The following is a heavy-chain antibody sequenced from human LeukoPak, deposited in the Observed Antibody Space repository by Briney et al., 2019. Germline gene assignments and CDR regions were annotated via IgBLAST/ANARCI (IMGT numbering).Heavy chain of an antibody. CDR2: IIPIFGTA. D-gene: IGHD2-15*01. V-gene: IGHV1-69*01. Sequence: APVKVSCKASGGTFSSYAISWVRQAPGQGLEWMGGIIPIFGTANYAQKFQGRVTITADESTSTAYMELSSLRSEDTAVYYCARVNIVVVTHAFDIWGQGTMVTVSS. J-gene: IGHJ3*02. CDR1: GGTFSSYA. CDR3: ARVNIVVVTHAFDI.